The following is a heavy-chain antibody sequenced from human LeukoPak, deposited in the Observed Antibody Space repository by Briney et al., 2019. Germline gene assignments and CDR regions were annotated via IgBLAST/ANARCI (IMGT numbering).Heavy chain of an antibody. Sequence: PGGSLRLSCAASGFTFSSYWMSWVRQAPGKGLEWVANIKQDGSEKYYVDSVKGRFTISRDNAKNSLYLQMNSLRAEDTAVYYCARVQLCYYGSGSYYNPPSLAFDIWGQGTMVTVSS. CDR1: GFTFSSYW. CDR3: ARVQLCYYGSGSYYNPPSLAFDI. CDR2: IKQDGSEK. J-gene: IGHJ3*02. D-gene: IGHD3-10*01. V-gene: IGHV3-7*03.